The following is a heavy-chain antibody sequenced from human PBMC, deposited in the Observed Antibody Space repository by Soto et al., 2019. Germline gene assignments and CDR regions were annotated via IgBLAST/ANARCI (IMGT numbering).Heavy chain of an antibody. J-gene: IGHJ4*02. CDR1: GYTFTSYD. D-gene: IGHD1-20*01. CDR3: ASRRSFGVTGTTLFHC. Sequence: ASVKLSCKASGYTFTSYDINWVRLATRQGLEWMGWMNPNSGNTAYAQKFQGRVTMTRNTSISTAYMELSSLRSEDTAVYYCASRRSFGVTGTTLFHCWGQGTLVTVSS. CDR2: MNPNSGNT. V-gene: IGHV1-8*01.